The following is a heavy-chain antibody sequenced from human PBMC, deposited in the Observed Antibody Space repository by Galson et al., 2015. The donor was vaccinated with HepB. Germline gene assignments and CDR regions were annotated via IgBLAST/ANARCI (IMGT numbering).Heavy chain of an antibody. D-gene: IGHD3-22*01. J-gene: IGHJ4*02. Sequence: SLRLSCAVSGFTFSRTWMHWVRQVPGKGLVWVSRINPDGSKTNYADSVKGRFTISRDNAKSTLYLEMNTLRVEDTALYYCARANNRYYYDSSGHDYWGQGSLVTVSS. CDR2: INPDGSKT. CDR1: GFTFSRTW. CDR3: ARANNRYYYDSSGHDY. V-gene: IGHV3-74*01.